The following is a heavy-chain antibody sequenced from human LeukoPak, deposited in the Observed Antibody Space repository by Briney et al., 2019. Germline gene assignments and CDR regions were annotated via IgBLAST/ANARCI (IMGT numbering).Heavy chain of an antibody. J-gene: IGHJ6*02. CDR2: INPCGGST. CDR1: GYTFTSYY. CDR3: ARDQLRSDTEYYYYGMDV. D-gene: IGHD1-1*01. V-gene: IGHV1-46*01. Sequence: ASVNVSCKASGYTFTSYYMHWVRQAPGQRLEWMGIINPCGGSTSYAQKFQGRVTMTRDTSTSTVYMEPSSLRSEDTAVYYCARDQLRSDTEYYYYGMDVWGQGTTVTVSS.